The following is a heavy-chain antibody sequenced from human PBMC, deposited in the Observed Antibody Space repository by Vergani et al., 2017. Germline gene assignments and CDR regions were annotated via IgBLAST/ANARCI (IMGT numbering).Heavy chain of an antibody. V-gene: IGHV1-69*01. D-gene: IGHD2-2*01. Sequence: QVQLVQSGAEVKKPGSSVKVSCKASGGTFSSYAISWVRQAPGQGLEWMGGIIPIFGTANYAQKFQGRVTITADESTSTAYMELSSLRSEDTAVYYCARGVGDIVVVPAAMGNWFDPWGQGTLVTVSS. J-gene: IGHJ5*02. CDR1: GGTFSSYA. CDR3: ARGVGDIVVVPAAMGNWFDP. CDR2: IIPIFGTA.